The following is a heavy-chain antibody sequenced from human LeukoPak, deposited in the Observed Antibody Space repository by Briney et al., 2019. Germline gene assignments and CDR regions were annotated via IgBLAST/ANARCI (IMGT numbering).Heavy chain of an antibody. CDR3: AREGREWLRSGMDV. J-gene: IGHJ6*01. Sequence: ASVKVSCKASGYTFTYYYIHWMRQAPGQGLEWMGWINPDSGDTSYAQKFQGRVTMTRDTSISTVYVELSRLRSDDTAVYYCAREGREWLRSGMDVWGQGTTVTVSS. CDR2: INPDSGDT. D-gene: IGHD5-12*01. V-gene: IGHV1-2*02. CDR1: GYTFTYYY.